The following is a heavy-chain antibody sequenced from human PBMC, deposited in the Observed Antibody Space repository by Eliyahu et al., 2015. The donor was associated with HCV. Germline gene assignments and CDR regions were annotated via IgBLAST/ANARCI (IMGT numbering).Heavy chain of an antibody. CDR1: GYTFTSYG. CDR3: ARDSNDEYFQH. J-gene: IGHJ1*01. Sequence: QVQLVQSGAEVKKPGASVKVSCKASGYTFTSYGISWLRQAPGQGLEWMGWINPYNANTNYAQKLQSRVTMTTDTSTSTAYMELRSLRSDDTAVYYCARDSNDEYFQHWGQGTLVTVSS. V-gene: IGHV1-18*01. CDR2: INPYNANT.